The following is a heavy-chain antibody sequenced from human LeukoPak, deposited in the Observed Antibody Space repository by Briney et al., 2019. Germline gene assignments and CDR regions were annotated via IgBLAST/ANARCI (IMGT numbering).Heavy chain of an antibody. D-gene: IGHD2-21*02. CDR2: IWYDGSNK. CDR1: GFTFSSYA. J-gene: IGHJ4*02. Sequence: AGRSLRLSCAASGFTFSSYAIHWVRQAPGKGLEWVTVIWYDGSNKYYADSVKGRFTISRDNSKNTLYLQMHSLRAEDTAVYYCARESGDSSLDYWGQGTLVTVSS. V-gene: IGHV3-33*01. CDR3: ARESGDSSLDY.